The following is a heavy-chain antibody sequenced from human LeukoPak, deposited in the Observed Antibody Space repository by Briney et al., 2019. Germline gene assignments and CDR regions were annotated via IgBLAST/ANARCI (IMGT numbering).Heavy chain of an antibody. CDR2: IIPILGIA. J-gene: IGHJ4*02. Sequence: VASVKVSCKASGGTFSSYAISWVRRAPGQGLEWMGRIIPILGIANYAQKFQGRVTITADKSTSTAYMELSSLRSEDTAVYYCARGGGWELPLDYWGQGTLVTVSS. D-gene: IGHD1-26*01. V-gene: IGHV1-69*04. CDR1: GGTFSSYA. CDR3: ARGGGWELPLDY.